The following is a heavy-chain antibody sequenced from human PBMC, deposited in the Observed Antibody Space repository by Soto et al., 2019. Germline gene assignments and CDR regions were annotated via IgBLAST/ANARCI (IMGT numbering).Heavy chain of an antibody. Sequence: QVQLQQWGAGLLKPSETLSLTCAVYGGSFSGYYWSWIRQPPGKGLEWIGEINRSGSTNYNPSLKSRVTISVDTSKNQFSLKLSSVTAADTAVYYCARQDTVTPLDYWGQGTLVTVSS. CDR2: INRSGST. CDR1: GGSFSGYY. J-gene: IGHJ4*02. CDR3: ARQDTVTPLDY. V-gene: IGHV4-34*01. D-gene: IGHD4-17*01.